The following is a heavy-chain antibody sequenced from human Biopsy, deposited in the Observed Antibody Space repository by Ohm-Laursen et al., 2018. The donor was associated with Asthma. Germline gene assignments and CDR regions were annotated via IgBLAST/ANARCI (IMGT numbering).Heavy chain of an antibody. V-gene: IGHV7-4-1*02. D-gene: IGHD1-20*01. J-gene: IGHJ6*02. CDR1: GYTVTRYA. Sequence: GASVKVSCKASGYTVTRYAINWVRQAPGQGLEWMGWINTNTGNPTYAQGFTGRFVFSLDTSVSTAYLQISSLKAEDTAVYYCARRYNWNGMDVWGQGTTVTVSS. CDR2: INTNTGNP. CDR3: ARRYNWNGMDV.